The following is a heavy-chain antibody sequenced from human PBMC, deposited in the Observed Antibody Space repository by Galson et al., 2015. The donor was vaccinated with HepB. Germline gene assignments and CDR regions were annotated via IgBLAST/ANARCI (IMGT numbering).Heavy chain of an antibody. D-gene: IGHD6-13*01. V-gene: IGHV3-66*01. Sequence: SLRLSCAASGFTVSSNYMSWVRQAPGKGLEWVSVIYSGGSTYYADSVKGRFTISRDNSKNTLYLQMNSLRAEDTAVYYCARDDRGSLEGGPGYWGQGALLTVYS. CDR3: ARDDRGSLEGGPGY. CDR2: IYSGGST. CDR1: GFTVSSNY. J-gene: IGHJ4*02.